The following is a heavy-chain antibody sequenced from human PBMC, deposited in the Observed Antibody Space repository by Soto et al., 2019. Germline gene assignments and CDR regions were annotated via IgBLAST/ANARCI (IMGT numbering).Heavy chain of an antibody. Sequence: EVQLLESGGGLVQPGGSLRLSCAASGFTFSSYAMSWVRQAPGKGLEWVSAISGSGGSTYYADSVKGRFTISRDNSKNTLYLQMNSLRAEDTAVYYCAKGITRAGGSSPEYWGQGTLVTVSA. CDR1: GFTFSSYA. D-gene: IGHD2-15*01. V-gene: IGHV3-23*01. CDR2: ISGSGGST. J-gene: IGHJ4*02. CDR3: AKGITRAGGSSPEY.